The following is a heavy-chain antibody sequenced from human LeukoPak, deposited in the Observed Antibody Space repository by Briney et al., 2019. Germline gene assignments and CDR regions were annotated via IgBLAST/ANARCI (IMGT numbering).Heavy chain of an antibody. D-gene: IGHD6-13*01. J-gene: IGHJ4*02. CDR3: ARVQQLVYNFDY. Sequence: SETLSLTCTVSSGSISSGSYYWSWIRQPAGKGLEWIGRIFNSGTTHYNPSLQSRVTLSVDTSRNQFSLKVSSVTAADTAVYYCARVQQLVYNFDYWGQGTLVTVSS. CDR2: IFNSGTT. V-gene: IGHV4-61*02. CDR1: SGSISSGSYY.